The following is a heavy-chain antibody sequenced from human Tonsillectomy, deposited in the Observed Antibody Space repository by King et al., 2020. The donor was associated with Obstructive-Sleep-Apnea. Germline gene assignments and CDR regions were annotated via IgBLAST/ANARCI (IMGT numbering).Heavy chain of an antibody. D-gene: IGHD1-7*01. V-gene: IGHV4-39*01. CDR1: DGSVNSRTFY. Sequence: QLQESGPRLVKPSETLALSCSVSDGSVNSRTFYWGWIRQSPGKGLEWLGTTYFNGSTYYTPSLKSRLAISVDTSRYQFSLRLRSVTAADTAVYYCARAALLGTSEFEHWGRGTLVTVSS. CDR2: TYFNGST. J-gene: IGHJ4*02. CDR3: ARAALLGTSEFEH.